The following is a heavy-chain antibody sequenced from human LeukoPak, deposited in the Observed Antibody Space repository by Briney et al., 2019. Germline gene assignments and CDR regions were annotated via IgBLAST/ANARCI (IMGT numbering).Heavy chain of an antibody. CDR3: ARSDNTHWYFYYGLDV. Sequence: ASVKVSCRASGYPFTSYEINWVRQATGQGLEWMGWINPNTHTTDYKAKFQGRVAMTMNMSTSTVYMELSGLTSEDTAVYYCARSDNTHWYFYYGLDVWGQGTTVTVSS. CDR1: GYPFTSYE. CDR2: INPNTHTT. D-gene: IGHD1-1*01. J-gene: IGHJ6*02. V-gene: IGHV1-8*01.